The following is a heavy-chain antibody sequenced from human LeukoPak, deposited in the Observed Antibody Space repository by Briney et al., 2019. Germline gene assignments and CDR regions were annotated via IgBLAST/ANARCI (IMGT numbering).Heavy chain of an antibody. CDR1: GFTFSSYT. Sequence: GGSLRLSCAASGFTFSSYTMNWVRQAPGKGLEWVSSISSSSSYIYYADSVKGRFTISRDNAKNSLYLQMNSLRAEETAVYYCARDPGSSSYADYWGQGTLVTVSS. CDR2: ISSSSSYI. CDR3: ARDPGSSSYADY. J-gene: IGHJ4*02. V-gene: IGHV3-21*01. D-gene: IGHD6-13*01.